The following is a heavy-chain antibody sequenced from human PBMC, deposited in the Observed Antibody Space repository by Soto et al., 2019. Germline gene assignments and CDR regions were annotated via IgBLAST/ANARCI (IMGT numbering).Heavy chain of an antibody. CDR3: ARDRVESGYPEYFQH. Sequence: SLRLSCAASGFTFDDYAMHWVRQAPGKGLEWVSGISWNSGSIGYADSVKGRFTISRDNSKNTLYLQMNSLRAEDTAVYYCARDRVESGYPEYFQHWGQGTLVTVSS. CDR2: ISWNSGSI. J-gene: IGHJ1*01. D-gene: IGHD3-22*01. CDR1: GFTFDDYA. V-gene: IGHV3-9*01.